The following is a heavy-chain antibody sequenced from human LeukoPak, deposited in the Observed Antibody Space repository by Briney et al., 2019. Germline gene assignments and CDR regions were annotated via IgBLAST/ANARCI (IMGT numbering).Heavy chain of an antibody. J-gene: IGHJ6*02. CDR1: GYTFTSYY. V-gene: IGHV1-46*01. Sequence: ASVKVSCKASGYTFTSYYMHWVRQAPGQGLEWMGIINPSGGSTSYAQKFQGRVTMTEDTSTDTAYMELSSLRSEDTAVYYCATQGGVVPAAQYKYPTSYYYYYGMDVWGQGTTVTVSS. CDR2: INPSGGST. D-gene: IGHD2-2*01. CDR3: ATQGGVVPAAQYKYPTSYYYYYGMDV.